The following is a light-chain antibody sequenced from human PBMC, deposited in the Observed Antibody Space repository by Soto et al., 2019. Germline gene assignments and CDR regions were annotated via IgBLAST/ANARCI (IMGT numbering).Light chain of an antibody. CDR1: SSNIGAGYD. CDR3: QSYDSSLSNSVI. CDR2: GNS. V-gene: IGLV1-40*01. J-gene: IGLJ2*01. Sequence: SVLTQPPSVSGAPGQRVTISCTGSSSNIGAGYDVHWYRQLPGSAPQLLIHGNSNRPSGVPDRFSGSKSGPSASLAITGLQAEDEADYYCQSYDSSLSNSVIFGGGTKLTVL.